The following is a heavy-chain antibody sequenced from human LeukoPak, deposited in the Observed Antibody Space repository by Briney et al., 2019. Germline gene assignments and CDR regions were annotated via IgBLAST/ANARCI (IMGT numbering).Heavy chain of an antibody. Sequence: ASETLSLTCTVSGGSISSYYWSWIRQPPGKGLEWIGYIYYSGSTNYNPSLKSRVTISVDTSKNQFSLKLSSVTAADTAVYYCARADMVRVQNWFDPWGQGTLVTVSS. V-gene: IGHV4-59*01. J-gene: IGHJ5*02. CDR1: GGSISSYY. CDR3: ARADMVRVQNWFDP. CDR2: IYYSGST. D-gene: IGHD3-10*01.